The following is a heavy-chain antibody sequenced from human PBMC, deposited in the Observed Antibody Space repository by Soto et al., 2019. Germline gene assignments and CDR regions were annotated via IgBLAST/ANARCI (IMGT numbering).Heavy chain of an antibody. CDR1: GDTFSNYG. V-gene: IGHV1-69*12. D-gene: IGHD1-7*01. CDR3: ARDADITGTLHGAFDI. Sequence: QVQLVQSGAEVMKPGSSVKVSCKASGDTFSNYGISWLRQAPGQRLEWMGGIIPICGTANYAQNFQGRVTISADESTTTAYMELSSLNSEDTAVYYCARDADITGTLHGAFDIWGQGTMVTVSS. CDR2: IIPICGTA. J-gene: IGHJ3*02.